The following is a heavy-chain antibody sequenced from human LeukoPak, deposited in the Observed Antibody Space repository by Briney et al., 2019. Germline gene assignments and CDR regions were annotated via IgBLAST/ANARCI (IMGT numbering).Heavy chain of an antibody. CDR2: INWNGGST. CDR1: GYIFDDYG. J-gene: IGHJ1*01. Sequence: RRSLRLSCAGPGYIFDDYGMRWVRQAPGKGLEWVVGINWNGGSTGYAASVKGRCTISRDNAKTALYLEMNSLRVEDTAFYYCVRLGRDGYTYGAAYWGQGALVTVSS. D-gene: IGHD5-24*01. CDR3: VRLGRDGYTYGAAY. V-gene: IGHV3-20*04.